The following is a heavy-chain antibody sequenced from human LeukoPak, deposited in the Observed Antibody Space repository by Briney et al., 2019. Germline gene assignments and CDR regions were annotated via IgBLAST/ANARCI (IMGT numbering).Heavy chain of an antibody. Sequence: ASVKVSCKASGYTFTSYYMHWARQAPGQGLEWMGIINPSGGSTSYAQKFQGRVTMTRDMSTSTVYMELSSLRSEDTAVYYCARDPGYCSSTSCYAGPGYYMDVWGKGTTVTVSS. V-gene: IGHV1-46*01. D-gene: IGHD2-2*01. CDR2: INPSGGST. CDR3: ARDPGYCSSTSCYAGPGYYMDV. J-gene: IGHJ6*03. CDR1: GYTFTSYY.